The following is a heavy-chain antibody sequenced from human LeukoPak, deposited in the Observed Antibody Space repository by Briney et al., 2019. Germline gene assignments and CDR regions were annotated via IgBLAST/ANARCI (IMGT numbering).Heavy chain of an antibody. D-gene: IGHD3-10*01. V-gene: IGHV3-21*01. CDR3: ARAPPLHYYGSGSYYSYMDV. Sequence: PGGSLRLSCAASGFTFSSYSMNWVRQAPGKGLEWVSSISSSSSYIYYADSVKGRFTISRDNAKNSLYLQMNSLRAEDTAVYYCARAPPLHYYGSGSYYSYMDVWGKGTTVTISS. J-gene: IGHJ6*03. CDR1: GFTFSSYS. CDR2: ISSSSSYI.